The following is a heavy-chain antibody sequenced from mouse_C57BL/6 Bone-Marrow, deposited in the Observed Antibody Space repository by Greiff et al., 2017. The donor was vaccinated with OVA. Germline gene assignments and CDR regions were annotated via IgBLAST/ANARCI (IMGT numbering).Heavy chain of an antibody. D-gene: IGHD2-3*01. CDR2: IYPRSGNT. CDR1: GYTFTSYG. Sequence: VQLQESGAELARPGASVKLSCKASGYTFTSYGISWVKQRTGQGLEWIGEIYPRSGNTYYNEKFKGMATPTADKSSSTAYMELRSLTSEDSAVYFCARGGWLLPFYYYAMDYWGQGTSVTVSS. J-gene: IGHJ4*01. V-gene: IGHV1-81*01. CDR3: ARGGWLLPFYYYAMDY.